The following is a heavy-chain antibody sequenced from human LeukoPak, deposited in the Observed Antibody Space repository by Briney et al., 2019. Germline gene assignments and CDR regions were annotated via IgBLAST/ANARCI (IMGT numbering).Heavy chain of an antibody. Sequence: SETLSLTCTVSGDSNSSYYWSWIRQPPGKGLEWIGYVYYSGSTGYNPSVKSRVTISVDTSKNQFSLMLTSVTAADTAIYYCPRGSSSGSYYLVYWGQGTLVTVSS. CDR2: VYYSGST. J-gene: IGHJ4*02. V-gene: IGHV4-59*01. CDR1: GDSNSSYY. D-gene: IGHD3-22*01. CDR3: PRGSSSGSYYLVY.